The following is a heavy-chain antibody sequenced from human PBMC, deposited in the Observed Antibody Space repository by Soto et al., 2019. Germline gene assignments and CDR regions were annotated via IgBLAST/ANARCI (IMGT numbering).Heavy chain of an antibody. CDR2: IIPILGIA. J-gene: IGHJ5*02. Sequence: QVQLVQSGAEVKKPGSSVKVSCKASGGTFSTYTISWVRQAPGQGLEWMGRIIPILGIANYAQKFQGRVTXTXDTXTSTAYMELSSLRSEDTALYYCARGTTLITNWFDPWGQGTLVTVSS. CDR1: GGTFSTYT. CDR3: ARGTTLITNWFDP. D-gene: IGHD4-17*01. V-gene: IGHV1-69*02.